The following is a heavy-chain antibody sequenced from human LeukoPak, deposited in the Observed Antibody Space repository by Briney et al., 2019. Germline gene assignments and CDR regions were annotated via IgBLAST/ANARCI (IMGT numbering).Heavy chain of an antibody. CDR1: GGSISTSAYY. D-gene: IGHD5-18*01. Sequence: PSETLSLTCIVSGGSISTSAYYWGWIRQPPGEGLQWIGSIYYSGNTYYNPPLKSRVTISVDTSKNQFSLKLSSVTAADTAVYYCARAEGYSYGLIDYWGQGTLVTVSS. CDR3: ARAEGYSYGLIDY. CDR2: IYYSGNT. V-gene: IGHV4-39*07. J-gene: IGHJ4*02.